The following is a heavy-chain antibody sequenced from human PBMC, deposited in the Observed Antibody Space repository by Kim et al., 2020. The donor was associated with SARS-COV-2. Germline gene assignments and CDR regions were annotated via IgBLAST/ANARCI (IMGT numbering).Heavy chain of an antibody. D-gene: IGHD3-22*01. J-gene: IGHJ4*02. Sequence: GGSLRLSCAASGFTFDDYGMSWVRQAPGKGLEWVSGINWNGGSTGYADSVKGRFTISRDNAKNSLYLQMNSLRAEDTALYYCARLGDYYDSSGYYPDWGQGTLVTVSS. CDR1: GFTFDDYG. V-gene: IGHV3-20*04. CDR2: INWNGGST. CDR3: ARLGDYYDSSGYYPD.